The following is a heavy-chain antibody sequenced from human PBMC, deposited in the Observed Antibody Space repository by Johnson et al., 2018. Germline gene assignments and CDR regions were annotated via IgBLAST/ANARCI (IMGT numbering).Heavy chain of an antibody. V-gene: IGHV3-7*01. CDR3: ARTPIRLIAVAGNAFDI. D-gene: IGHD6-19*01. J-gene: IGHJ3*02. Sequence: VQLGQSGGGLVQPGGSRRLSCAASGFTFSSYWMSWVRQAPGEGLEWVANIKKAGSEKYCVDSVKGRFTISRDNAKNSLYLQMNSLRAEDTAVYYCARTPIRLIAVAGNAFDIWCQGTMVTVSS. CDR1: GFTFSSYW. CDR2: IKKAGSEK.